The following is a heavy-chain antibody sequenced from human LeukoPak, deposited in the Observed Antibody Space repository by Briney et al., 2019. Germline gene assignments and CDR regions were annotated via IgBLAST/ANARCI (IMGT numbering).Heavy chain of an antibody. Sequence: SETLSLTCTVSSGSISSHYWSWIRQPPGAGLEWIGYIYYSGSTNYNPSLKSRVTISVDTSKNQFSLKLNSVTAADTAVYYCARSHSVWTSFDYWGQGTLVTVSS. J-gene: IGHJ4*02. V-gene: IGHV4-59*11. CDR1: SGSISSHY. CDR2: IYYSGST. D-gene: IGHD3/OR15-3a*01. CDR3: ARSHSVWTSFDY.